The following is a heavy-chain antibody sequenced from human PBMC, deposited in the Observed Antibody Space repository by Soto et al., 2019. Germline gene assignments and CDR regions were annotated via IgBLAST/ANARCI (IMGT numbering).Heavy chain of an antibody. CDR1: GFTFSSYA. CDR2: ISNSGGST. V-gene: IGHV3-23*01. D-gene: IGHD2-2*01. Sequence: HPGGSLRLSCAASGFTFSSYAMSWVRQAPGKGLEWVSAISNSGGSTYYADSVKGRFTISRDNSKNTLYLQMNSLRAEDTAVYYFATRHNCSSTGCYGAWYYFDYWGQGTLVTVSS. CDR3: ATRHNCSSTGCYGAWYYFDY. J-gene: IGHJ4*02.